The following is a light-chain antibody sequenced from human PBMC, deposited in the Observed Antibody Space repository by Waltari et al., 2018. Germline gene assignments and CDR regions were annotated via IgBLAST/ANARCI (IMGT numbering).Light chain of an antibody. V-gene: IGLV2-14*03. J-gene: IGLJ1*01. CDR1: RSDVGGYND. Sequence: QSALTQPASVSGSPGQSITISCTGTRSDVGGYNDVSWYQQHPGKAPKLMIYDVVSRPSGVPNRFSGSKSGNTASLVISGLQADDEADYYCSSYTSSISYVFGTGTKVTVL. CDR2: DVV. CDR3: SSYTSSISYV.